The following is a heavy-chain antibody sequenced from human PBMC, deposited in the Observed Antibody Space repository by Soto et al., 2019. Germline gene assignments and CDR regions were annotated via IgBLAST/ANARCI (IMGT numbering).Heavy chain of an antibody. CDR3: AKLSCTSSTCYFPGWFDP. D-gene: IGHD2-2*01. J-gene: IGHJ5*02. CDR1: GDSISGGASF. V-gene: IGHV4-31*03. CDR2: VYYSGSS. Sequence: SETLSLTCTVSGDSISGGASFWSWIRQPPGKGLEWIANVYYSGSSYYNPPLKSRLTISVDTTKNQFSLQLKSMTAADTAVYYCAKLSCTSSTCYFPGWFDPWGQGTLVTVSS.